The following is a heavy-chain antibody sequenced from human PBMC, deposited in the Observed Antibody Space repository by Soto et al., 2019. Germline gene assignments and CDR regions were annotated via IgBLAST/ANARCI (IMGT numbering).Heavy chain of an antibody. D-gene: IGHD5-18*01. CDR2: ISYDGSNK. CDR3: AREQIGIQLWSNNWFDP. J-gene: IGHJ5*02. V-gene: IGHV3-30-3*01. Sequence: GGSLRLSCAASGFTFSSYAMHWVRQAPGKGLEWVAVISYDGSNKYYADSVKGRFTISRDNSKNTLYLQMNSLRAEDTAVYYCAREQIGIQLWSNNWFDPWGQGTLVTVSS. CDR1: GFTFSSYA.